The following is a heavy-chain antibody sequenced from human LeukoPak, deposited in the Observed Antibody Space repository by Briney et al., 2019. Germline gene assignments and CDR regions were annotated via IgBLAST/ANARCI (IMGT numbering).Heavy chain of an antibody. CDR1: GGTFSSYA. CDR2: IIPILGIA. D-gene: IGHD5-18*01. J-gene: IGHJ6*02. CDR3: ASPLYSYEGSQSYHYGMDV. V-gene: IGHV1-69*04. Sequence: SVKVSCKASGGTFSSYAISWVRQAPGQGLEWMGRIIPILGIANYAQKFQGRVTITADKSTSTAHMELSSLRSEDTAVYYCASPLYSYEGSQSYHYGMDVWGQGTTVTVSS.